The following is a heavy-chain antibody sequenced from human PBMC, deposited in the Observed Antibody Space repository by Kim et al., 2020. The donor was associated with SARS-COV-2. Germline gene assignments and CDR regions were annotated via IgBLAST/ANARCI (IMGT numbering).Heavy chain of an antibody. CDR2: ISSSSSYI. V-gene: IGHV3-21*01. Sequence: GGSLRLSCAASGFTFSSYSMNWVRQAPGKGLEWVSSISSSSSYIYYADSVKGRFTISRDNAKNSLYLQMNSLRAEDTAVYYCARDLPYCSGGSCYTGGFDPWGQGTLVTVSS. D-gene: IGHD2-15*01. CDR1: GFTFSSYS. J-gene: IGHJ5*02. CDR3: ARDLPYCSGGSCYTGGFDP.